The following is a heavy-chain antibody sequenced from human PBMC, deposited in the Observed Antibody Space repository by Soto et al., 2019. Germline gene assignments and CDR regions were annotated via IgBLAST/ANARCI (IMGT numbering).Heavy chain of an antibody. D-gene: IGHD6-19*01. J-gene: IGHJ2*01. Sequence: QVQLQQSGPGLVKPSQTLSLICAISGDSVSSKTATWNWIRQSPSRGLEWLGRTYYRSKWYNDYAVSVKSRVVITPDTSKIKLSLHLNSVTPDDAAVYFCARDGSGFHWYFDLWGRGTLVTVSS. CDR1: GDSVSSKTAT. V-gene: IGHV6-1*01. CDR2: TYYRSKWYN. CDR3: ARDGSGFHWYFDL.